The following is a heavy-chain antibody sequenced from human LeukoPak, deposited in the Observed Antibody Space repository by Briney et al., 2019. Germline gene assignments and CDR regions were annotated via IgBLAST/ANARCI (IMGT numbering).Heavy chain of an antibody. J-gene: IGHJ3*02. CDR2: INAGNGNT. V-gene: IGHV1-3*01. Sequence: ASVKVSCKASGYTFTSYAMHWVRQAPGQRLEWMGWINAGNGNTKYSQKFQGRVTITRDTSASTAYMELSSLRSEDTAVYYCARAWGWNAFDIWGQGTMVNVSS. D-gene: IGHD1-1*01. CDR3: ARAWGWNAFDI. CDR1: GYTFTSYA.